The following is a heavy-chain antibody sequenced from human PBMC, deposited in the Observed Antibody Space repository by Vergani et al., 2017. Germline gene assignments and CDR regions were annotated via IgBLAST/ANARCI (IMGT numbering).Heavy chain of an antibody. CDR2: IYSGGST. Sequence: EVQLVESGGGLVQPGGSLRLSCAASGFTVSSNYMSWVRQAPGKGLEWVSVIYSGGSTYYADSVKGRFTISRDNSKNTLYLQMNSPRAEDTAVYYCARQTTSDYDFWSGYEYYFDYWGQGTLVTVSS. D-gene: IGHD3-3*01. CDR1: GFTVSSNY. CDR3: ARQTTSDYDFWSGYEYYFDY. J-gene: IGHJ4*02. V-gene: IGHV3-66*02.